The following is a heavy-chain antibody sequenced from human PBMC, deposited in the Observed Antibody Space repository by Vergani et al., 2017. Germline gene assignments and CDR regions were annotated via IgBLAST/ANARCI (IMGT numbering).Heavy chain of an antibody. Sequence: EVQLLESGGGLVQPGGSLRLSCAASGFTLSIYAMSWVRQAPGKGLEWVSAISGSGGSTYYADSVKGRFTISRANSKNTLYLQMNSLRAEDTAVYYCATDLTTVVTRFVDYWGQGTLVTVSS. CDR1: GFTLSIYA. J-gene: IGHJ4*02. V-gene: IGHV3-23*01. CDR3: ATDLTTVVTRFVDY. CDR2: ISGSGGST. D-gene: IGHD4-23*01.